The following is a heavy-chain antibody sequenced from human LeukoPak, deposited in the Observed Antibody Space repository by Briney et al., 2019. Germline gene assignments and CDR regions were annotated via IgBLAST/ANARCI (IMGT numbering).Heavy chain of an antibody. V-gene: IGHV1-46*01. CDR2: ISPSGDST. Sequence: ASVKVSCKTSGNTFTSYYMHWVRQAPGQGLEWMGIISPSGDSTTYAQKFQGRVTVTRDTSTSTVYMELSSLRSEDTAVYYCATHDLAGSSPFDSWGQGTLVTVSS. CDR3: ATHDLAGSSPFDS. CDR1: GNTFTSYY. D-gene: IGHD6-19*01. J-gene: IGHJ4*02.